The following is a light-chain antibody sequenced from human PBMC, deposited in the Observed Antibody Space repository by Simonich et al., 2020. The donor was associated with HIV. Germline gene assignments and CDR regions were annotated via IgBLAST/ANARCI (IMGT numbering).Light chain of an antibody. CDR1: SGSIATYY. CDR3: QSYDSSDQKV. J-gene: IGLJ3*02. V-gene: IGLV6-57*03. Sequence: NFMLTQPHSVSESPGKTVTISCTRSSGSIATYYVQWYQQRPGSAPTTVIYEDNQRPSGVPYRFSGSVDSSSNSASLTISGLKTEDEADYYCQSYDSSDQKVFGGGTKLTVL. CDR2: EDN.